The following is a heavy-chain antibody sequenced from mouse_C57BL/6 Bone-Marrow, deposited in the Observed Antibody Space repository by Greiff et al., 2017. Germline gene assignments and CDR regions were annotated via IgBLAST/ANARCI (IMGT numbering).Heavy chain of an antibody. V-gene: IGHV1-18*01. CDR3: ARGGYSNYFYAMDD. D-gene: IGHD2-5*01. CDR1: GYTFTDYN. J-gene: IGHJ4*01. Sequence: VQLKQSGPELVKPGASVKIPCKASGYTFTDYNMDWVKQSHGKSLEWIGDINPNNGGTIYNQKFKGKATLTVDKSSSTAYMELRSLTSEDTAVYYCARGGYSNYFYAMDDWGQGTSVTVSS. CDR2: INPNNGGT.